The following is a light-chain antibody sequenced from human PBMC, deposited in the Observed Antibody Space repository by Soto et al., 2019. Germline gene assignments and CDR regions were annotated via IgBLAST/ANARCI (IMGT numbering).Light chain of an antibody. CDR3: CSCAGSPYV. J-gene: IGLJ1*01. V-gene: IGLV2-11*01. Sequence: QSALTQPRSVSVSPGQSVTISCTGTSSDVGGYNYVSWYQQHPGKAPKVMIYDVSKRPSGVPNRFSGSKSGNTASLTISGLQAEDEADYYCCSCAGSPYVFGTGTKVTVL. CDR1: SSDVGGYNY. CDR2: DVS.